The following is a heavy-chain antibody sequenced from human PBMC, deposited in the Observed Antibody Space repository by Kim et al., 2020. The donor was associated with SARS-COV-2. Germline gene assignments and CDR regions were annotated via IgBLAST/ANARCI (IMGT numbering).Heavy chain of an antibody. J-gene: IGHJ4*02. CDR3: TTDLAGWAYSSGLYYFDY. Sequence: GGSLRLSCAASGFTFSNAWMSWVRQAPGKGLEWVGRIKSKTDGGTTDYAAPVKGRFTISRDDSKNTLYLQMNSLKTEDTAVYYCTTDLAGWAYSSGLYYFDYWGQGTLVTVSS. V-gene: IGHV3-15*01. CDR1: GFTFSNAW. D-gene: IGHD6-19*01. CDR2: IKSKTDGGTT.